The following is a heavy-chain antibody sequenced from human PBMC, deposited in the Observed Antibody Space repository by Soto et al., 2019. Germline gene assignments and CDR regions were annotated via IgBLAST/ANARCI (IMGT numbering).Heavy chain of an antibody. V-gene: IGHV4-59*13. CDR3: ARDPYGSGSGGVYYYYALDV. Sequence: LSLTCTVSGGSITTYYWKWIRQSPGKGLEWIASISYSGSTNYNPSLRSRITISIDTSKNQFSLTLTSVTAADTAVYYCARDPYGSGSGGVYYYYALDVWGQGTTVTVSS. D-gene: IGHD5-12*01. CDR2: ISYSGST. CDR1: GGSITTYY. J-gene: IGHJ6*02.